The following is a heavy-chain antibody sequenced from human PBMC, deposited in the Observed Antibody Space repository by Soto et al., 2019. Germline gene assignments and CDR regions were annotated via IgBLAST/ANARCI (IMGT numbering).Heavy chain of an antibody. J-gene: IGHJ3*02. D-gene: IGHD1-20*01. CDR2: IDPSDSYT. V-gene: IGHV5-10-1*01. CDR3: ASQITGADAFDI. CDR1: GCSFTSYW. Sequence: PGESLKISCKGSGCSFTSYWISWVLQIPGKGLEWMGRIDPSDSYTNYSPSFQGHVTISADKSISTAYLQWSSLKASDTAMYYGASQITGADAFDIWGQGTGVTV.